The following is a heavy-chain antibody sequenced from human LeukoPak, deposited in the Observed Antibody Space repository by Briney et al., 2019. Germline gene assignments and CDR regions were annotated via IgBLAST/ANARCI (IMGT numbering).Heavy chain of an antibody. V-gene: IGHV3-23*01. CDR3: ARGGYSSSWYHFDY. J-gene: IGHJ4*02. D-gene: IGHD6-13*01. CDR1: GFTFSSYA. CDR2: ISGSGGST. Sequence: GGSLRLSCAASGFTFSSYAMSWVRQAPGRGLEWVSAISGSGGSTYYADSVKGRFTISRDNSKNTLFLQMNSLRAEDTAVYYCARGGYSSSWYHFDYWGQGTLVTVSS.